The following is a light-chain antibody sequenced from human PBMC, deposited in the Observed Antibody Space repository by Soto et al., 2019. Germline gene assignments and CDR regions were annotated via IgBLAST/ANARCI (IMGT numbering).Light chain of an antibody. Sequence: EIVLTQSPGTLSLSPGEGATLSCRASQTVSSSFLAWYQQKAGQAPRLLIYGASSRATGIPDRFSGSGSGTDFTLTITRLEPEDFAVYYCQQYGNSPVTFGQGTKVEIK. CDR3: QQYGNSPVT. CDR2: GAS. V-gene: IGKV3-20*01. CDR1: QTVSSSF. J-gene: IGKJ1*01.